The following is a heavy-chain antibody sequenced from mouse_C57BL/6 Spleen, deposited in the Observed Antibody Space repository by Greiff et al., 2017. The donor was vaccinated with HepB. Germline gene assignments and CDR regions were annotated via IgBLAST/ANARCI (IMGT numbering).Heavy chain of an antibody. CDR2: IHPNSGST. CDR1: GYTFTSYW. J-gene: IGHJ1*03. Sequence: QVQLQQPGAELVKPGASVKLSCKASGYTFTSYWMHWVKQRPGQGLEWIGMIHPNSGSTNYNEKFKSKATLTVVKSSSTAYMQLSSLTSEDSAVYYCARWIDGYHWYFDVWGTGTTVTVSS. CDR3: ARWIDGYHWYFDV. D-gene: IGHD2-3*01. V-gene: IGHV1-64*01.